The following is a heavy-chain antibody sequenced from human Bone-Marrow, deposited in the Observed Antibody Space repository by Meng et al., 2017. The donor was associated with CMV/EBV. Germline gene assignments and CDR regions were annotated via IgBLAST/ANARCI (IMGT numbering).Heavy chain of an antibody. J-gene: IGHJ4*02. CDR2: ISYDGSNK. CDR1: GFTFSSSA. CDR3: AGGMDYFDY. D-gene: IGHD2-8*01. V-gene: IGHV3-30*04. Sequence: GESLKISCAASGFTFSSSAMHWVRQAPGKGLEWVAVISYDGSNKYYADSVKGRFTISRDNSKNTLYLQMNSLRAEDTAVYYCAGGMDYFDYWGQGTLVTVSS.